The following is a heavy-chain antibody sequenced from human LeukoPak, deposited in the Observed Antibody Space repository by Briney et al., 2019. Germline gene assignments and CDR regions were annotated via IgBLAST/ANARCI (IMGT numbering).Heavy chain of an antibody. V-gene: IGHV4-34*01. CDR1: GGSFSGYY. CDR3: ARATVGPLYSLHY. D-gene: IGHD2-15*01. J-gene: IGHJ4*02. CDR2: INHSGST. Sequence: PSETLSLAYAVYGGSFSGYYWRSLRPPPGQGLKWIGEINHSGSTNYNPSLKSRFTISVDTSKNQFSLKLSSVTAADTAVYYCARATVGPLYSLHYWGQGTLVTVSS.